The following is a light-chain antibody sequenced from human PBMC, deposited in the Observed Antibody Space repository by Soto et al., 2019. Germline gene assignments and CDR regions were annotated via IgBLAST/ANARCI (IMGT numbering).Light chain of an antibody. CDR2: DAS. Sequence: EIVLTQSPGTLSLSPGERATLSCRASQSVTSSHLAWYKQKAGQAPRLLIYDASNRATGIPDRISGSGSGTDFTLTISRLDPEDSAVYCCQQFGSSPLTFGGGPKVEIK. J-gene: IGKJ4*01. V-gene: IGKV3-20*01. CDR1: QSVTSSH. CDR3: QQFGSSPLT.